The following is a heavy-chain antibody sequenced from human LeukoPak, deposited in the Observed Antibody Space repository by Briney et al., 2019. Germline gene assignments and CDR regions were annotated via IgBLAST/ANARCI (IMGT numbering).Heavy chain of an antibody. Sequence: ASVKVSCKASGYTFNKYGISWVRQAPGQGREWMGWISCYNGDTRYAQKFQGRVTMTKDTSTSTVHMELRSLRSDDTAVSYCARDPSNTSGYYVYHDYWGQGALVTVSS. CDR1: GYTFNKYG. CDR2: ISCYNGDT. CDR3: ARDPSNTSGYYVYHDY. D-gene: IGHD6-19*01. J-gene: IGHJ4*02. V-gene: IGHV1-18*01.